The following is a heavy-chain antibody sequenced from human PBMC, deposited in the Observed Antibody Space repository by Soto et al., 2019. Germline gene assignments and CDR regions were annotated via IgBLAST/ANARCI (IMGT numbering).Heavy chain of an antibody. D-gene: IGHD2-2*01. CDR3: ARERKYQLLSWYWFDP. J-gene: IGHJ5*02. CDR1: GDSVSSNSAA. V-gene: IGHV6-1*01. Sequence: SPTLSLTCAISGDSVSSNSAAWNWIRQSPSRGLEWLGRTYYKSEWFSDYAVSLKGRITINPDTSKNQFSLQLSSVTPEDTAVYYCARERKYQLLSWYWFDPWGQGTLVTVSS. CDR2: TYYKSEWFS.